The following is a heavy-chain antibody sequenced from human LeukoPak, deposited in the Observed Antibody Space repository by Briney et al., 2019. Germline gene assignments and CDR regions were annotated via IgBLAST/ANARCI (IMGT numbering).Heavy chain of an antibody. CDR2: ISYDGSNK. CDR1: GFTFSSYA. CDR3: ARDNSLRGYSYGYGYYGMDV. D-gene: IGHD5-18*01. V-gene: IGHV3-30*04. Sequence: PGGSLRLSCAASGFTFSSYAMHWVRQAPGKGLEWVAVISYDGSNKYYADSVKGRFTISRDNAKNSLYLQMNSLRAEDTAVYYCARDNSLRGYSYGYGYYGMDVWGQGTTVTVSS. J-gene: IGHJ6*02.